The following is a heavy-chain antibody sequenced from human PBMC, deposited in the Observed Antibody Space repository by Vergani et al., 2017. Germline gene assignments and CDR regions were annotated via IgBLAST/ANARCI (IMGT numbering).Heavy chain of an antibody. CDR3: ARGSGDSSSWCDY. J-gene: IGHJ4*02. CDR2: ISYDGSNK. D-gene: IGHD6-13*01. CDR1: GFPFSSYA. V-gene: IGHV3-30-3*01. Sequence: VQLVETGGGLIQPGGSLRLSCAASGFPFSSYAMHLVRQAPGKGLEWVAVISYDGSNKYYADSVKGRLTISRDNSKNPLYLQMNSLRAEDTAVYYCARGSGDSSSWCDYWGQGTLVTVSS.